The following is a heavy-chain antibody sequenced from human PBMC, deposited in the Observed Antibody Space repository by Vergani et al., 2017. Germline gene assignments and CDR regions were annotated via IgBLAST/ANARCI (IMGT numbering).Heavy chain of an antibody. V-gene: IGHV1-8*02. Sequence: QVQLVQSGAEVKKPGASVKVSCKASGYTFTSYDINWVRQATGQGLEWMGWMNPNTGNTGYAQKFQGRVTMTRNTSISTAYMELSSLRSEDTAVFYCARGSRHGYCSSASCYASYMDVWGKGTTVTVSS. D-gene: IGHD2-2*03. CDR2: MNPNTGNT. CDR3: ARGSRHGYCSSASCYASYMDV. J-gene: IGHJ6*03. CDR1: GYTFTSYD.